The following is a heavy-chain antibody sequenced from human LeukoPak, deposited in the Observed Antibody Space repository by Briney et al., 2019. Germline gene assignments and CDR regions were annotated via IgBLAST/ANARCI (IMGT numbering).Heavy chain of an antibody. D-gene: IGHD2-15*01. V-gene: IGHV3-23*01. J-gene: IGHJ6*03. CDR2: ISRSGGTT. CDR3: AKRGGTESFYYYYYMDV. CDR1: GGSISSYY. Sequence: ETLSLTCTVSGGSISSYYWSWIRQAPGKGLEWVSLISRSGGTTYYADSVKGRFTISRDNSKNTLYLQMNSLRAEDTAEYYCAKRGGTESFYYYYYMDVWGKGTTVTVSS.